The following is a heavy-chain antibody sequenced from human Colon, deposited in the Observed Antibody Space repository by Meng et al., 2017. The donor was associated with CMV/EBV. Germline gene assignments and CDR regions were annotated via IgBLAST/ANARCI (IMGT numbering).Heavy chain of an antibody. Sequence: SETLSLTCTVSGGSINSYYWTWIRQSPGKGLEFVGHVFSGGSLNYNPSLNSRVTITHDMSKNQFSLRLRSVTAADTAIYYCARDFSSYFDHWGQGILVTVSS. D-gene: IGHD6-13*01. J-gene: IGHJ4*02. CDR3: ARDFSSYFDH. CDR2: VFSGGSL. V-gene: IGHV4-59*01. CDR1: GGSINSYY.